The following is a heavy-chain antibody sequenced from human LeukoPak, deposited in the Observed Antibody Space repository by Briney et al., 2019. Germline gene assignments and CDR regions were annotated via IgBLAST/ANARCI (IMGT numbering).Heavy chain of an antibody. J-gene: IGHJ4*02. CDR3: ARLARYYDSSGYLGY. V-gene: IGHV1-2*06. D-gene: IGHD3-22*01. CDR2: INPNSGGT. CDR1: GYTFPSYF. Sequence: ASVKVSCKASGYTFPSYFMHWVRQAPGQGLEWMGRINPNSGGTNYAQKFQGRVTMTRDTSISTAYMELSRLRSDDTAVYYCARLARYYDSSGYLGYWGQGTLVTVSS.